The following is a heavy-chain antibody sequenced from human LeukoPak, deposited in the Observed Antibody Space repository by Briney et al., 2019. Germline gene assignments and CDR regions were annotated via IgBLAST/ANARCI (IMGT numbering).Heavy chain of an antibody. CDR3: ARDPAYYDILTGYSTPFFDY. CDR1: GFTFSSYS. J-gene: IGHJ4*02. D-gene: IGHD3-9*01. V-gene: IGHV3-21*01. CDR2: ISSSSSYI. Sequence: PGGSLRLSCAASGFTFSSYSMNWVRQAPGKGLEWVPPISSSSSYIYYADSVKGRFTISRDNAKSSLYLQMNSLRAEDTAVYYCARDPAYYDILTGYSTPFFDYWGQGTLVTVSS.